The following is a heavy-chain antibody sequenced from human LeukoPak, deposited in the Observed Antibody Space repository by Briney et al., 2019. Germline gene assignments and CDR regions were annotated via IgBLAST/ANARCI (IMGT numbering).Heavy chain of an antibody. J-gene: IGHJ5*02. CDR2: IYYSGST. D-gene: IGHD2-2*01. Sequence: SETLSLTCTVSGGSISSSSYYWSWIRQPPGKGLEWIGYIYYSGSTNYNPSLKSRVTISVDTSKNQFSLKLSSVTAADTAVYYCARYQLLNWFDPWGQGTLVTVSS. V-gene: IGHV4-61*01. CDR3: ARYQLLNWFDP. CDR1: GGSISSSSYY.